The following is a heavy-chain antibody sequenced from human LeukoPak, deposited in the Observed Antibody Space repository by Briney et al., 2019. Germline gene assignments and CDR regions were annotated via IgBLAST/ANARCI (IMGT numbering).Heavy chain of an antibody. J-gene: IGHJ4*02. Sequence: GGSLRLSCAASGFTFSDYYMSWVRQAPGKGLEWVANIKQDGSERYYVESVKGRFTISRDNAKNSLYLQMNSLRGEDTAVYYCARGGNFYLDYWGQGTLVTVSS. CDR2: IKQDGSER. CDR1: GFTFSDYY. CDR3: ARGGNFYLDY. V-gene: IGHV3-7*01. D-gene: IGHD1-26*01.